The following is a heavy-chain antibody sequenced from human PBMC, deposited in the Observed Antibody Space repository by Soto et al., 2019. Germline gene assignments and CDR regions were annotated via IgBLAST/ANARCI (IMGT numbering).Heavy chain of an antibody. Sequence: ASVKVSCKASGYTFSGFYMHWVRQAPGQGLEWMGWINPNSGGTKSAEKFQGRVTMTRDTSISTAYMELSRLTSDDTAVYYCASAAVAGTAGLDFWGQGTQVTVSS. J-gene: IGHJ4*02. CDR3: ASAAVAGTAGLDF. CDR2: INPNSGGT. CDR1: GYTFSGFY. V-gene: IGHV1-2*02. D-gene: IGHD6-19*01.